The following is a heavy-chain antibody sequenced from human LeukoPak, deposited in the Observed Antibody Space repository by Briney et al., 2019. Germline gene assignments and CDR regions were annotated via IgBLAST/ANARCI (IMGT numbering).Heavy chain of an antibody. CDR3: GSGRRNSGSYYVFDY. D-gene: IGHD1-26*01. Sequence: GGSLRFSCAASGFTFSSYAMSWVRQAPGKGLEWVSAISGSGGSTYYADSVKGRFTISRDNSKNTLYLQMNSLRAEDTAVYYCGSGRRNSGSYYVFDYWGQGTLVTVSS. V-gene: IGHV3-23*01. J-gene: IGHJ4*02. CDR2: ISGSGGST. CDR1: GFTFSSYA.